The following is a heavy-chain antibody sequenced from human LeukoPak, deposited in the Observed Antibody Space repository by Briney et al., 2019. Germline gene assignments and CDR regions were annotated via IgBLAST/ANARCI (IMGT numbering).Heavy chain of an antibody. D-gene: IGHD1-1*01. V-gene: IGHV4-59*01. CDR3: ARVSWFPGTSYYYLDV. Sequence: SETLSLTCTVSGGSISSYYWSWIRQPPGQGLVWIGYIHYSGTTNYNPSLKGRVTISVDTSKNQFSLKLTSVTAADTAVYYCARVSWFPGTSYYYLDVWGKGTTVTISS. CDR2: IHYSGTT. J-gene: IGHJ6*03. CDR1: GGSISSYY.